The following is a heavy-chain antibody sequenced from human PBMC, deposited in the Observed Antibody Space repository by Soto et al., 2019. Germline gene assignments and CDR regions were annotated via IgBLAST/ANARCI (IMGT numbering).Heavy chain of an antibody. Sequence: QVQLVESGGGVVQPGRSLRLSCAASGFTFSSYGMHWVRQAPGKGLEWVAVIWYDGSNKYYADSVKGRFTISRDNSKNPLYLQMNSLRAEDTAVYYCASANSSSWAYDYWGQGTLVTVSS. D-gene: IGHD6-13*01. CDR2: IWYDGSNK. J-gene: IGHJ4*02. V-gene: IGHV3-33*01. CDR1: GFTFSSYG. CDR3: ASANSSSWAYDY.